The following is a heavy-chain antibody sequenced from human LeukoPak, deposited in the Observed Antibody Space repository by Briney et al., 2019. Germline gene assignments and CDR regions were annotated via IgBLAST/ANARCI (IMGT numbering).Heavy chain of an antibody. J-gene: IGHJ4*02. CDR3: AQMLGGSGSYTDY. CDR2: ISSSSSYI. Sequence: GGSLRLSCAASGFTFSSYTMNWVRQAPGKGLEWVSSISSSSSYIYYADSVKGRFTISRDNAKNSLYLQMNSLRAEDTAVYYCAQMLGGSGSYTDYWGQGTLVTVSS. D-gene: IGHD3-10*01. V-gene: IGHV3-21*01. CDR1: GFTFSSYT.